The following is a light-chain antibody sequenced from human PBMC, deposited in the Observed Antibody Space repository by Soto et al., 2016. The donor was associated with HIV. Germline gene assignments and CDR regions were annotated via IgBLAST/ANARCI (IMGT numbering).Light chain of an antibody. Sequence: DIQMTQSPSTLSASVGDRVTITCRASQSLNRWLAWYRQKPGKVPKLLIYQVSTLERGVSSRFSGTGSGTEFALSISSLQPDDFATYYCQQYNSFPWTFGQGTKVEIK. CDR1: QSLNRW. CDR3: QQYNSFPWT. CDR2: QVS. V-gene: IGKV1-5*03. J-gene: IGKJ1*01.